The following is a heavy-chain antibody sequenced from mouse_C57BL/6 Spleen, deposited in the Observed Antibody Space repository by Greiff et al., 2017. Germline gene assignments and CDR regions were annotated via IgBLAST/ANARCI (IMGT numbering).Heavy chain of an antibody. CDR1: GYTFTSYW. Sequence: QVQLQQPGAELVKPGASVKMSCKASGYTFTSYWITWVKQRPGQGLEWIGDIYPGSGSTNYNEKFKSKATLTVDTSSSTAYMQLSSLTYEDSAVYYCARVASTMVTTGGYFDYWGKGTTLTVSS. D-gene: IGHD2-2*01. J-gene: IGHJ2*01. CDR3: ARVASTMVTTGGYFDY. CDR2: IYPGSGST. V-gene: IGHV1-55*01.